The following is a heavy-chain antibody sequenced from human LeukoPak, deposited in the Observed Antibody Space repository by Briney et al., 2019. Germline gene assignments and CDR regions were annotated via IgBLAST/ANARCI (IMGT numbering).Heavy chain of an antibody. V-gene: IGHV1-69*06. Sequence: ASVKVSCKASGGTFSSYAISWVRQAPGQGLEWMGGIIPIFGTANYAQKFQGRVTITADKSTSTAYMELSSLRSEDTAVYYCAREGTYYDILGPFDPWGQGTLVTVSS. J-gene: IGHJ5*02. D-gene: IGHD3-9*01. CDR2: IIPIFGTA. CDR3: AREGTYYDILGPFDP. CDR1: GGTFSSYA.